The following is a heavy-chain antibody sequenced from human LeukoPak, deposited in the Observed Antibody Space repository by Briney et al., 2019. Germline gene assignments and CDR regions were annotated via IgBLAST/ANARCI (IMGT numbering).Heavy chain of an antibody. J-gene: IGHJ4*02. V-gene: IGHV1-3*04. CDR3: ARGFFYETSFDY. D-gene: IGHD2/OR15-2a*01. CDR1: GYTFTNFA. Sequence: ASVKVSCKASGYTFTNFAMHWVRQAPGQGLEWMGWIHTGNGDSKYSQRFQDRVTITRDTSASTAYMELRSLRSEGTAIYYCARGFFYETSFDYWAQGTLVTVSS. CDR2: IHTGNGDS.